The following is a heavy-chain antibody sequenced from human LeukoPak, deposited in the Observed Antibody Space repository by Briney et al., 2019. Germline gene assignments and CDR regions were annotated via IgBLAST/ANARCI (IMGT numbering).Heavy chain of an antibody. V-gene: IGHV3-23*01. CDR3: AKGYCSSSSCYSYAFDI. CDR1: GFTFTTYA. J-gene: IGHJ3*02. D-gene: IGHD2-2*01. Sequence: GGSLRLSCSASGFTFTTYAMSWVRQAPGKGLEWVSAISGSGSSTYYADSVKGRFTISRDNSKNTLFLQMNSLRAEDTAVYYCAKGYCSSSSCYSYAFDIWGQGTVVTVSS. CDR2: ISGSGSST.